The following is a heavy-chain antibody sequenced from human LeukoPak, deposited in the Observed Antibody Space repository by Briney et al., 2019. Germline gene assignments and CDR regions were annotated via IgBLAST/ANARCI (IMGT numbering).Heavy chain of an antibody. CDR1: GFTFGGYI. CDR3: ARDAGIVAFDI. J-gene: IGHJ3*02. CDR2: ISSSLNM. D-gene: IGHD2-15*01. Sequence: TGGSLRLSCVASGFTFGGYIINWVRLAPGKGLEWVSSISSSLNMYFAESVKGRFTISRDSARNSVSLQLNSLRVEDTAVYYCARDAGIVAFDIWGQGTVVTVSS. V-gene: IGHV3-21*01.